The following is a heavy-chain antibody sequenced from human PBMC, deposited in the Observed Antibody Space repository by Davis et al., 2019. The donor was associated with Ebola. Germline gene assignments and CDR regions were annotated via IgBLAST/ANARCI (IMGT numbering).Heavy chain of an antibody. J-gene: IGHJ6*02. CDR1: GFSLSTSGVG. CDR2: IDWNDEK. Sequence: SGPTLVKPTQTLTLTCTFSGFSLSTSGVGVGWIRQPPGKALEWLARIDWNDEKHFSPSLKTRPTISKDTSEDQVTLTMTNMDPADTATYFCARSPRLIEEGSWTSYYYYAMDVWGQGTTVTVSS. D-gene: IGHD3-22*01. V-gene: IGHV2-5*01. CDR3: ARSPRLIEEGSWTSYYYYAMDV.